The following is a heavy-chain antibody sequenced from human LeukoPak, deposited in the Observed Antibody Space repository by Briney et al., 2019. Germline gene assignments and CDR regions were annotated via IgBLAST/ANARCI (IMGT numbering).Heavy chain of an antibody. CDR1: GFTFSSYA. V-gene: IGHV3-23*01. Sequence: GGSLRLSCAASGFTFSSYAMSWVRQAPGKGLEWVSVISGFGDTYYADSVKGRFTISRDNSKNTLYLQMNSLGAEDTAVYYCARGDYHSKFDYWGQGTLVTVSS. CDR2: ISGFGDT. J-gene: IGHJ4*02. CDR3: ARGDYHSKFDY. D-gene: IGHD4-17*01.